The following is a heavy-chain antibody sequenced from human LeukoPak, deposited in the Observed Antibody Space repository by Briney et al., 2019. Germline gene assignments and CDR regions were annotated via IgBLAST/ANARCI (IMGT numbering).Heavy chain of an antibody. CDR3: ASFPRGWLRLAHYFDY. CDR1: GGSISSSSYY. J-gene: IGHJ4*02. CDR2: IYYSGST. Sequence: SETLSLTCTVSGGSISSSSYYWGWIRQPPGKGLEWIGSIYYSGSTYYNPSLKSRVTISVDTSKNQFSLKLSSVTAADTAVYYCASFPRGWLRLAHYFDYWGQGTLVTVSS. D-gene: IGHD5-12*01. V-gene: IGHV4-39*01.